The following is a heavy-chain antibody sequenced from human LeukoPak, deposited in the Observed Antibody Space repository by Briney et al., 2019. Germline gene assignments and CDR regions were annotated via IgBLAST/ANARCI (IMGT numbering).Heavy chain of an antibody. V-gene: IGHV1-69*05. Sequence: SVKVSCKASGGTFSSYAISWVRQAPGQGLEWMGGIIPIFGTANYAQKFQGRVTITTDESTSTAYMELSSLRSEDTAVYYCARVPSRGDYALDYWGQGTLVTVSS. D-gene: IGHD4-17*01. J-gene: IGHJ4*02. CDR2: IIPIFGTA. CDR1: GGTFSSYA. CDR3: ARVPSRGDYALDY.